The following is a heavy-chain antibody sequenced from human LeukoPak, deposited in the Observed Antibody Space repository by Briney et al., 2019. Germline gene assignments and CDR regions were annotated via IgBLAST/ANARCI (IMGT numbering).Heavy chain of an antibody. V-gene: IGHV4-4*07. Sequence: SETLSLTCAVYGGSFSGYYWSWIRQPAGKGLEWIGRIYTSGSTNYNPSLKSRVTMSVDTSKNQFSLKLSSVTAADTAVYYCAREGPGYCSSTSCYDFDYWGQGTLVTVSS. J-gene: IGHJ4*02. CDR3: AREGPGYCSSTSCYDFDY. CDR2: IYTSGST. CDR1: GGSFSGYY. D-gene: IGHD2-2*01.